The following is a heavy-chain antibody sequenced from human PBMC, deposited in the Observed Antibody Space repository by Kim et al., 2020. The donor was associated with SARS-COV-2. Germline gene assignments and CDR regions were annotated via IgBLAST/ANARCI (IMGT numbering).Heavy chain of an antibody. Sequence: SETLSLTCTVSGGSISSYYWSWIRQPPGKGLEWIGYIYYSGSTNYNPSLKSRVTISVDTSKNQFSLKLSSVTAADTAVYYCARWIPYCSGGSCYSNWFDPWGQGTLVTVSS. D-gene: IGHD2-15*01. V-gene: IGHV4-59*01. CDR1: GGSISSYY. J-gene: IGHJ5*02. CDR3: ARWIPYCSGGSCYSNWFDP. CDR2: IYYSGST.